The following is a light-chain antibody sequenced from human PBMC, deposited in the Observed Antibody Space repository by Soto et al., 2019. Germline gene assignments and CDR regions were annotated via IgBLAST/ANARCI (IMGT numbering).Light chain of an antibody. CDR1: SSDIGSYNR. V-gene: IGLV2-18*02. CDR3: NSFTTRSTDV. Sequence: QSVLTQPASVSGSPGQSITISCTGTSSDIGSYNRVSWYQQPPGTAPKLIIYEVNNRPSGVPDRFSGSKSGNTASLTISGLQAEDEADYYCNSFTTRSTDVFGTGTKGTVL. J-gene: IGLJ1*01. CDR2: EVN.